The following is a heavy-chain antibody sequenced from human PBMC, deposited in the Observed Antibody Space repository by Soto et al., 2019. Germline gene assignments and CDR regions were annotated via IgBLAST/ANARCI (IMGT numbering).Heavy chain of an antibody. CDR3: ARFCSGGSCLIYYYYYGMDV. Sequence: VGSLRLSCAASGFTFSSYSMNWVRQAPGKGLEWVSYISSSSSTIYYADSVKGRFTISRDNAKNSLYLQMNSLRDEDTAVYYCARFCSGGSCLIYYYYYGMDVWGQGTTVNVSS. CDR2: ISSSSSTI. CDR1: GFTFSSYS. D-gene: IGHD2-15*01. V-gene: IGHV3-48*02. J-gene: IGHJ6*02.